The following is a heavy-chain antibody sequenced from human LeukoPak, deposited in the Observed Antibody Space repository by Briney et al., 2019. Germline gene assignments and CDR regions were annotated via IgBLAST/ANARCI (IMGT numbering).Heavy chain of an antibody. D-gene: IGHD2-15*01. J-gene: IGHJ5*02. CDR1: GYTFTSYD. CDR3: ARLRIYCSGGSCYNNWFDP. V-gene: IGHV1-8*03. Sequence: ASVKVSCKASGYTFTSYDINWVRQATGRGLEWMGWMNPNSGNTGYAQKFQGRVTITRNTSISTAYMELSSLRSEDTAVYYCARLRIYCSGGSCYNNWFDPWGQGTLVTVSS. CDR2: MNPNSGNT.